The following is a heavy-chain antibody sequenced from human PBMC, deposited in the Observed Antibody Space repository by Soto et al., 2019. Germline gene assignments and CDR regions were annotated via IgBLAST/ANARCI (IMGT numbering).Heavy chain of an antibody. Sequence: SETLSLTCIVSGGSISEKYWNWVRQPPGKGLEWIGLIFANGHTDYNPSLKSRVTMSVDASKNQFSLRLTSVTAADTAVYYCVASLAASGLNWLDPWGRGTLVTVSS. D-gene: IGHD6-13*01. CDR1: GGSISEKY. J-gene: IGHJ5*02. CDR2: IFANGHT. V-gene: IGHV4-4*07. CDR3: VASLAASGLNWLDP.